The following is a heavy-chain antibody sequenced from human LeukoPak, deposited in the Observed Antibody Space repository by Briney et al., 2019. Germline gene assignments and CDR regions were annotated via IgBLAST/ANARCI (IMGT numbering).Heavy chain of an antibody. D-gene: IGHD5-18*01. CDR1: GGTFSSYA. J-gene: IGHJ3*02. CDR3: ASNGLWLNAFDI. V-gene: IGHV1-69*05. Sequence: SVKVSCKASGGTFSSYAISWVRQAPGQGLEWMGGIIPIFGTANYAQKFQGRVTIATDESTSTAYMELSSLRSEDTAVYYCASNGLWLNAFDIWGQGTMVTVSS. CDR2: IIPIFGTA.